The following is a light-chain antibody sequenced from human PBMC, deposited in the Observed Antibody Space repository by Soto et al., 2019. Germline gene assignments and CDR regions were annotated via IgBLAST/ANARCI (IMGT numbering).Light chain of an antibody. CDR1: SSDVGGYNY. Sequence: QSALTQPRSVSWSPGQSVTISCTGTSSDVGGYNYVSWYQHDPGKAPKLMISDVSKRPSGVPDRFSGSKSGNTASLTISGLQAEDEADYYCCSYAGSYSRVFGGGTKLTVL. J-gene: IGLJ3*02. V-gene: IGLV2-11*01. CDR2: DVS. CDR3: CSYAGSYSRV.